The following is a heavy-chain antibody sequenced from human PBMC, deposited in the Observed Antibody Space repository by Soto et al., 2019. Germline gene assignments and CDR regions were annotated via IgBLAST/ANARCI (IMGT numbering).Heavy chain of an antibody. J-gene: IGHJ6*02. V-gene: IGHV1-18*04. D-gene: IGHD6-13*01. CDR2: ISAYNGNT. Sequence: ASVKVSCKASGYTFTSYGISWVRQAPGQGLERMGWISAYNGNTNYAQKLQGRVTMTTDTSTSTAYMELRSLRSDDTAVYYCARVVSSSWYGYYYGMDVWGQGTTVTVSS. CDR3: ARVVSSSWYGYYYGMDV. CDR1: GYTFTSYG.